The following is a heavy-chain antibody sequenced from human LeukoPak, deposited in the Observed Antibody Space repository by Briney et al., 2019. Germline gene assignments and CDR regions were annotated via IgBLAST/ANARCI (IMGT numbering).Heavy chain of an antibody. CDR2: IYYSGST. CDR1: GVSITSYY. J-gene: IGHJ4*02. D-gene: IGHD1-1*01. V-gene: IGHV4-59*13. Sequence: SETLSLPCTVSGVSITSYYWSWIRQPPGKGLEWIGYIYYSGSTNYNPSLKSRVTISVDTSKNQFSLKLSSVTAADTAVYYCARVPEYWGQGTLVTVSS. CDR3: ARVPEY.